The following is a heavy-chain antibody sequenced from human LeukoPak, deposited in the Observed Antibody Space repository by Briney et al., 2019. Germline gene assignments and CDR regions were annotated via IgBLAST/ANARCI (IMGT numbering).Heavy chain of an antibody. Sequence: PGGSLRLSCAASGFTFSSYGMHWVRQAPGKGLEWVAFIRYDGSNKYYADSVKGRFTISRDNSKNTLYLQMNSLRAEDTAVYYCGKDHLYYFDYWGQGTLVTVSS. CDR3: GKDHLYYFDY. J-gene: IGHJ4*02. V-gene: IGHV3-30*02. CDR2: IRYDGSNK. CDR1: GFTFSSYG.